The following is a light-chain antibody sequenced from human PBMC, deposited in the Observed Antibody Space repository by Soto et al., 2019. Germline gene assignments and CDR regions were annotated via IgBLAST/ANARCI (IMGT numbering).Light chain of an antibody. CDR3: AAWDVSLVV. J-gene: IGLJ2*01. CDR2: SDY. CDR1: SSNIGTNT. Sequence: QSVLTQPPSASGTPGQRVTIFCSGSSSNIGTNTVIWYQQLPGAAPKLLIYSDYQRPSGVPDRFSGSKSGTSASLAISGLQSEDEADYYCAAWDVSLVVFGGGTKLTVL. V-gene: IGLV1-44*01.